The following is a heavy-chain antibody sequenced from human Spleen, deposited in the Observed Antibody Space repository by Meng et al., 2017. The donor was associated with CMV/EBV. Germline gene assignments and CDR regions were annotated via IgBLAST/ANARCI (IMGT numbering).Heavy chain of an antibody. D-gene: IGHD6-6*01. CDR1: GFTFSDYY. Sequence: GESLKISCAASGFTFSDYYVTWIRQAPGKGLEWVSYISSSGNAIYYADSVKGRFTVSRDNYKNMLYLQMNSLTAEDTAVFYCARGHYSSSSGALDVWGQGTTVTVSS. CDR2: ISSSGNAI. J-gene: IGHJ6*02. V-gene: IGHV3-11*01. CDR3: ARGHYSSSSGALDV.